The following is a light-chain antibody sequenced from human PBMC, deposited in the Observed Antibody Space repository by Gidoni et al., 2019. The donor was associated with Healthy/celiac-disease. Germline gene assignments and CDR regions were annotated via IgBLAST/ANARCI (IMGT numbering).Light chain of an antibody. J-gene: IGKJ4*01. Sequence: EIVLPQPPGTLSLSPGERATLACRASQSISSSYLAWYQQKPGQAPRLLIYGASSRATGIPDRFSGSGSGTDFTLTISRLEPEDFAVYYCQQYGSSPPITFGGGTKVEIK. CDR2: GAS. CDR1: QSISSSY. CDR3: QQYGSSPPIT. V-gene: IGKV3-20*01.